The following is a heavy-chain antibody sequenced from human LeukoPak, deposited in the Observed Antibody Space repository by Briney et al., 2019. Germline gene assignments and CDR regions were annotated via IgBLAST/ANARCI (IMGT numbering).Heavy chain of an antibody. CDR1: GGSLSAYI. Sequence: SETLSLTCAVSGGSLSAYIWSWIRQTPGKGLEWTGYFYHSGDTRFSPSLTGRVTISLDTSKNQFSLKLTSVTTADTAVYYCARSLYSGGGHYYFDYWGQGIQVTVSS. V-gene: IGHV4-59*01. D-gene: IGHD3-10*01. J-gene: IGHJ4*02. CDR2: FYHSGDT. CDR3: ARSLYSGGGHYYFDY.